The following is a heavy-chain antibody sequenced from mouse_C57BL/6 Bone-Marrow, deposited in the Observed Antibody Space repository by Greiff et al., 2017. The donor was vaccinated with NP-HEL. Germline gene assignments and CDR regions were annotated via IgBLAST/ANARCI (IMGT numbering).Heavy chain of an antibody. J-gene: IGHJ1*03. V-gene: IGHV3-1*01. CDR3: ARDHYGSSYRYFDV. CDR2: ISYSGST. Sequence: EVQVVESGPGMVKPSQSLSLTCTVTGYSITSGYDWHWIRHFPGNKLEWMGYISYSGSTNYNPSLKSRISITHDTSKNHFFLKLNSVTTEDTATYYCARDHYGSSYRYFDVWGTGTTVTVSS. D-gene: IGHD1-1*01. CDR1: GYSITSGYD.